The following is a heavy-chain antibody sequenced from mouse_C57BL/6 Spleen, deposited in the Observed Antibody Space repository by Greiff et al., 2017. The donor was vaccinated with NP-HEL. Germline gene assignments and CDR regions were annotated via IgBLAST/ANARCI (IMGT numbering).Heavy chain of an antibody. CDR1: GYTFTSYD. Sequence: QVQLQQSGPELVKPGASVKLSCKASGYTFTSYDINWAKQRPGQGLEWIGWIYPRDGSTKYNEKFKGKATLTVDTSSSTAYMELHSLTAEDSAVYFCARRDYYGSSYYYFDYWGQGTTLTVSS. D-gene: IGHD1-1*01. V-gene: IGHV1-85*01. J-gene: IGHJ2*01. CDR3: ARRDYYGSSYYYFDY. CDR2: IYPRDGST.